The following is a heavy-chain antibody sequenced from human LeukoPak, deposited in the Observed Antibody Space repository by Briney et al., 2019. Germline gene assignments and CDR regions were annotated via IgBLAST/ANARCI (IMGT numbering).Heavy chain of an antibody. J-gene: IGHJ4*02. V-gene: IGHV3-48*01. D-gene: IGHD3-3*01. CDR2: ISSSSSTI. CDR1: GFTFSSYS. CDR3: ARGPKLRLLEPGH. Sequence: GGSLRLSCAASGFTFSSYSMNWVRQAPGKGLEWVSYISSSSSTIYYADSVKGRFTISRDNAKDSLYLQMNSLRAEDTAVYYCARGPKLRLLEPGHWGQGTLVTVSS.